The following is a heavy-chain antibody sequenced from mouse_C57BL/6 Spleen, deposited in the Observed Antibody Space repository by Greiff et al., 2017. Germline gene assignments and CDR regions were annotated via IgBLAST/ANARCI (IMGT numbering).Heavy chain of an antibody. CDR3: ARDSYYYGSSWPY. D-gene: IGHD1-1*01. CDR2: IRNKANGYTT. CDR1: GFTFTDYY. J-gene: IGHJ3*01. V-gene: IGHV7-3*01. Sequence: EVKLVESGGGLVQPGGSLSLSCAASGFTFTDYYMSWVRQPPGKALEWLGFIRNKANGYTTEYSASVKGRFTISRDNSQSILYLQMNALRAEDSATYYCARDSYYYGSSWPYWGQGTLVTVSA.